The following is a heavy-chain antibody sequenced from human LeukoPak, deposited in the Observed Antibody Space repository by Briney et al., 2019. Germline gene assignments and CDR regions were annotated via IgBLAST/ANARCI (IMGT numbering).Heavy chain of an antibody. V-gene: IGHV3-48*01. CDR1: GFTFSSYS. CDR3: VKGGVYRSDNWFDP. J-gene: IGHJ5*02. CDR2: ISSSSSTI. Sequence: GGSLRLSCAASGFTFSSYSMNWVRQAPGKGLEWVSYISSSSSTIYYADSVKGRFTISRDNSKNTLYLQMSSLRAEDTAVYYCVKGGVYRSDNWFDPWGQGTLVTVTS. D-gene: IGHD6-25*01.